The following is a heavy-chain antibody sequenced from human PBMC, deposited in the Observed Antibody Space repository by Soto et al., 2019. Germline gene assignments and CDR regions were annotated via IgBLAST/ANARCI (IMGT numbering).Heavy chain of an antibody. CDR2: ISAYTGNS. V-gene: IGHV1-18*01. D-gene: IGHD3-3*01. CDR3: ARGRFLDWSRDDNYMDV. J-gene: IGHJ6*03. Sequence: ASVKVSCTTSGSNFMKYDINWVRQAPGQGLEWMGWISAYTGNSNYGQRFQGRVTMTTDTSTRTAYMELTSLRSDDTAVYYCARGRFLDWSRDDNYMDVWGKGTTVTVSS. CDR1: GSNFMKYD.